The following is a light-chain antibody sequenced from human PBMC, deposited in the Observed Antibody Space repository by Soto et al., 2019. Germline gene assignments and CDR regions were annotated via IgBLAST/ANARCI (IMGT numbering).Light chain of an antibody. CDR1: SSDVGGYNY. CDR3: SSYTSSSSLWV. J-gene: IGLJ1*01. Sequence: QSVLTQPASVSGSPGQSITIPCTGTSSDVGGYNYVSWYQQHPGKAPKLMIYDVSNRPSGVSNRFSGSKSGNTASLTMSGLQAEDEADYYCSSYTSSSSLWVFGTGTKVTVL. V-gene: IGLV2-14*01. CDR2: DVS.